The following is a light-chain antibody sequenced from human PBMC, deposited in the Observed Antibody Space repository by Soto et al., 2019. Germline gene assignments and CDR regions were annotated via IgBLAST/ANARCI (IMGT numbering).Light chain of an antibody. V-gene: IGLV1-47*01. J-gene: IGLJ7*01. CDR1: SSNIGSNY. Sequence: QAVVTQPPSASATPGQRVTISCSGSSSNIGSNYAYWYQQLPGTAPKLLVYRNNQRPSGVPDRFSGSQSGTSASLAISGVRSEDEADYYCAAWDDSLNIPMFGGGTQLTVL. CDR3: AAWDDSLNIPM. CDR2: RNN.